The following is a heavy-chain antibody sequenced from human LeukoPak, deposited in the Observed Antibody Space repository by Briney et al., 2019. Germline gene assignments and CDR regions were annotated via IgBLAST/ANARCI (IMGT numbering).Heavy chain of an antibody. Sequence: GGSLRLSCAASGFTFSNAWMSWVRQAPGKGLEWVGRIKSKTDGGTTDYAAPVKGRFTISRDDSKSIAYLQMNSLKTEDTAVYYCTRDPYYDSSGYYLSDYFDYWGQGTLVTVSS. CDR2: IKSKTDGGTT. CDR1: GFTFSNAW. V-gene: IGHV3-15*01. J-gene: IGHJ4*02. D-gene: IGHD3-22*01. CDR3: TRDPYYDSSGYYLSDYFDY.